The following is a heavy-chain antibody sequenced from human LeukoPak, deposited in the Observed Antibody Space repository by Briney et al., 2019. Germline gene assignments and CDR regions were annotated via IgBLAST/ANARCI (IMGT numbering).Heavy chain of an antibody. Sequence: GGSLRLSCAASGFTFSNAWMSWVRQAPGKGLEWVGRIKSKTDGGTTDHAAPVKGRFTISRDDSKNTLYLQMNSLKTEDTAVYYCTTVHSYYYDSSGYPHFDYWGQGTLVTVSS. CDR1: GFTFSNAW. CDR2: IKSKTDGGTT. V-gene: IGHV3-15*01. D-gene: IGHD3-22*01. J-gene: IGHJ4*02. CDR3: TTVHSYYYDSSGYPHFDY.